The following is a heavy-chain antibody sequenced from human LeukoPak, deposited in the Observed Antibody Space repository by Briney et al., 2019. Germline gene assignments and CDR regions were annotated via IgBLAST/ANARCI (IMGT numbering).Heavy chain of an antibody. D-gene: IGHD1-14*01. V-gene: IGHV3-43*02. Sequence: GGSLRLSCAASGSTFDDYAMHWVRQTPGKGLECVSLISEDGGDTWYADSVKGRFTISRDNSKNSLYLQMNSLRAEDTAFYYCAKDKTRGPGDYWGQGTLVTVSS. CDR1: GSTFDDYA. J-gene: IGHJ4*02. CDR2: ISEDGGDT. CDR3: AKDKTRGPGDY.